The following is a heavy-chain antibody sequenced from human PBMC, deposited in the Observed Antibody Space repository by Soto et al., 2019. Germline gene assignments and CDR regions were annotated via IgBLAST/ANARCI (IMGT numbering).Heavy chain of an antibody. CDR1: GYSISSGYY. CDR3: ARALYCSAGSCSLLCGMDV. V-gene: IGHV4-38-2*01. J-gene: IGHJ6*02. Sequence: SETLSLTCAVSGYSISSGYYWGWIRRPPGKGLEWIGTIYHSGSTYYNPSLKTRVTISVDTSKNQFSLKLSSVTAADTAVYYCARALYCSAGSCSLLCGMDVWGQGTTVTVSS. D-gene: IGHD2-15*01. CDR2: IYHSGST.